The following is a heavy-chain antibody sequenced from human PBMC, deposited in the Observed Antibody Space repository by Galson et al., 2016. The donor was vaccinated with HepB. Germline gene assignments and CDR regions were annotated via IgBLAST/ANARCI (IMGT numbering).Heavy chain of an antibody. D-gene: IGHD1-14*01. J-gene: IGHJ3*02. CDR2: IYHSGST. CDR1: DASITSYNW. CDR3: ARERYTDKYASLVFDI. V-gene: IGHV4-4*02. Sequence: LSLTCAVSDASITSYNWWTWVRQPPGKGLEWIGEIYHSGSTNYNPSLKSRGTISVDESKNQFSLELSSVTAADTAIYYCARERYTDKYASLVFDIWGQGTMVTVSS.